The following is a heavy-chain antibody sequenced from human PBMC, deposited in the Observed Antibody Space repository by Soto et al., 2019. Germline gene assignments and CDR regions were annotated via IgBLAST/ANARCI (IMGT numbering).Heavy chain of an antibody. CDR1: SGSISSSHW. CDR2: IYHSGST. D-gene: IGHD3-16*01. V-gene: IGHV4-4*02. Sequence: SETLSLTCAVSSGSISSSHWWNWVRQPPGKGLEWIGQIYHSGSTDYNPSLKSRVTISLDKSKNQFSLRLRSVTAADTAVYYCASTFGGISSSDHYIDVWGKGTTVTVSS. CDR3: ASTFGGISSSDHYIDV. J-gene: IGHJ6*03.